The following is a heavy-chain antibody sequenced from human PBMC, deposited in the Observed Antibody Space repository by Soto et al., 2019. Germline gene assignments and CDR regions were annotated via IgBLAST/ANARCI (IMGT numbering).Heavy chain of an antibody. J-gene: IGHJ5*02. CDR3: ARGLSIVVVVAATEGIYNWFDP. D-gene: IGHD2-15*01. CDR2: INHSGST. CDR1: GGSFSGYY. V-gene: IGHV4-34*01. Sequence: SETLSLTCAVYGGSFSGYYWSWIRQPPGKGLEWIGEINHSGSTNYNPSLKSRVTISVDTSKNQFSLKLSSVTAADTAVYYCARGLSIVVVVAATEGIYNWFDPWGQGTLVTVSS.